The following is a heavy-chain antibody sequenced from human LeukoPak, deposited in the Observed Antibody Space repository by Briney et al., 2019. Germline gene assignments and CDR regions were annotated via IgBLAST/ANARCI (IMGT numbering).Heavy chain of an antibody. V-gene: IGHV3-23*01. J-gene: IGHJ3*02. Sequence: PGGSLRLSCAASGFTFNSNDMSWVRQAPGKGPEWVSAISGGGSDTYYADSVKGRFTISRDNSKNTLYLQMNSLRAEDTAVYYCARQILTGYLPHAFDIWGQGTMVTVSS. CDR1: GFTFNSND. D-gene: IGHD3-9*01. CDR2: ISGGGSDT. CDR3: ARQILTGYLPHAFDI.